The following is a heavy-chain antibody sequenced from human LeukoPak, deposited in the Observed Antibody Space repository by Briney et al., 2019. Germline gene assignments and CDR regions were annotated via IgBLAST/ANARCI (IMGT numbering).Heavy chain of an antibody. CDR2: IYYSGRT. D-gene: IGHD5-12*01. J-gene: IGHJ4*02. CDR1: GGSISSSSYY. Sequence: KPSETLSLTCTVSGGSISSSSYYWAWIRQPPGKGLEWIGSIYYSGRTFYNPSLKSRHTISADTSKNQFSLTLTSVNAADTAVYYCARRDIVATIDSWGQGTLVTVSS. V-gene: IGHV4-39*01. CDR3: ARRDIVATIDS.